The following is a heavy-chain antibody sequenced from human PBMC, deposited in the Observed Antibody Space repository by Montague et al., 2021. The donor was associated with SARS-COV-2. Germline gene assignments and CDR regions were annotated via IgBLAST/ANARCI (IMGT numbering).Heavy chain of an antibody. D-gene: IGHD2-2*01. CDR1: GGSISNYY. CDR3: ARFAYRLLFIASYYGMDV. CDR2: IYASGNT. V-gene: IGHV4-4*07. J-gene: IGHJ6*02. Sequence: SETLSLTCTVSGGSISNYYWSWIRQPAGKGLEWIGRIYASGNTNYNPSLKSRVTMSVDTSRNQFSLKLSSVTAADTAVYYCARFAYRLLFIASYYGMDVWGQGTTVTVSS.